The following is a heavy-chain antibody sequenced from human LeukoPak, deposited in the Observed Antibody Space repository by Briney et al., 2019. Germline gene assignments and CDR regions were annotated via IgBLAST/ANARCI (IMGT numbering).Heavy chain of an antibody. J-gene: IGHJ6*02. CDR2: VGTVGDT. CDR1: VFTFSSYD. V-gene: IGHV3-13*01. CDR3: AGVQTGSEGYYGMDV. D-gene: IGHD1-26*01. Sequence: GRSLRLSCAASVFTFSSYDMHWVCQVTAKGLEWGSAVGTVGDTYYPGSVKGRFTVSRENARTSWYLQMNSLRAGDTAVYYCAGVQTGSEGYYGMDVWGQGTMVTVSS.